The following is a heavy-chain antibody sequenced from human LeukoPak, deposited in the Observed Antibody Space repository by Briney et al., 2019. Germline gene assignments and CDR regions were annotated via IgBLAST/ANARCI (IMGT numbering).Heavy chain of an antibody. D-gene: IGHD3-16*02. V-gene: IGHV3-23*01. CDR2: ISGSGGST. CDR3: AKVSHDYVWGSYRTFDY. Sequence: QTGGSLRLSCAASGFTFSSYAMSWVRQAPGKGLEWVSAISGSGGSTYYADSVKGRFTISRDNSKNTLYLQMNSLRAEDTAVYYCAKVSHDYVWGSYRTFDYWGQGTLVTVSS. J-gene: IGHJ4*02. CDR1: GFTFSSYA.